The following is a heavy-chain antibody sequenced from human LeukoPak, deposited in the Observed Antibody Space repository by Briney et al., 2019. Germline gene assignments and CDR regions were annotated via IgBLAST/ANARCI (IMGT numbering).Heavy chain of an antibody. D-gene: IGHD6-13*01. CDR1: GYTFTGQY. J-gene: IGHJ6*02. V-gene: IGHV1-2*04. CDR2: INPXXGGT. CDR3: ARGNXRDSSSWYXYXYGMDV. Sequence: ASVKVSCKTSGYTFTGQYIHWVRQAPGQGLEWMGWINPXXGGTNYAQKFQGWVTMTRDTSISTAYMELSRLRSDDTAVYYCARGNXRDSSSWYXYXYGMDVWGQGTTVTVSS.